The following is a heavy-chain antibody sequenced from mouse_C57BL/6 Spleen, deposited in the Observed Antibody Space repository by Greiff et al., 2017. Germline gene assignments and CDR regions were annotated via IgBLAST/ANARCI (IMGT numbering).Heavy chain of an antibody. J-gene: IGHJ2*01. CDR1: GYAFSSYW. Sequence: VKLVESGAELVKPGASVKISCKASGYAFSSYWLNWVMQRPGKGLEWIGQIYPGVGDPNYNGKFKGKATLTADKSASTAYMQLSGLTSEDSAVYFCARSGLLLRNFDYWGQGTTLTVSS. CDR2: IYPGVGDP. D-gene: IGHD1-1*01. V-gene: IGHV1-80*01. CDR3: ARSGLLLRNFDY.